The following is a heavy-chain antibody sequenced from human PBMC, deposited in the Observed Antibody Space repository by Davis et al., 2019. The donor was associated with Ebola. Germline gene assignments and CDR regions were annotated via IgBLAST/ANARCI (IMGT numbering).Heavy chain of an antibody. CDR2: INSDGSRT. CDR1: GFTFSSYW. J-gene: IGHJ6*04. CDR3: AKTGNRYYYYGMDV. D-gene: IGHD1-1*01. V-gene: IGHV3-74*01. Sequence: HTGGSLRLSCAASGFTFSSYWMHWVRQAPGKGLVWVSRINSDGSRTTYADSVKGRFTISRDNAKNTLYLQMNSLRAEDTAVYYCAKTGNRYYYYGMDVWGKGTTVTVSS.